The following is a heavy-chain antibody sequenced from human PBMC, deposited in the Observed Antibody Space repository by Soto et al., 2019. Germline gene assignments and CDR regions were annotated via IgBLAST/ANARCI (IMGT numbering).Heavy chain of an antibody. CDR1: VGSFSGYY. D-gene: IGHD6-6*01. CDR2: INLSGGT. Sequence: QVQLQQWGAGLLKPSDTLSLTCAVYVGSFSGYYWSWIRQPPGKGLEWIGEINLSGGTNYSPSLKSRVTISVDTSKNHFSLRLSSVTAADTAVYYCARTIATRASRSLDSWGQGTLVTVSS. V-gene: IGHV4-34*01. CDR3: ARTIATRASRSLDS. J-gene: IGHJ4*02.